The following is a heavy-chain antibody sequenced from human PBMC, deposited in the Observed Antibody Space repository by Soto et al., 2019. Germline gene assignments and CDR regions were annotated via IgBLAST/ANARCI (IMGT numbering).Heavy chain of an antibody. D-gene: IGHD2-2*03. V-gene: IGHV3-49*04. CDR3: SRGSFGYYGP. CDR1: A. Sequence: AMTGALKAPGKGLEWVGFIRNTPYGGTTDYAASVRGRFTISRDDSAGIAYLQMNSLKTEDSGLYYCSRGSFGYYGPWGQGTLVTVHS. CDR2: IRNTPYGGTT. J-gene: IGHJ5*02.